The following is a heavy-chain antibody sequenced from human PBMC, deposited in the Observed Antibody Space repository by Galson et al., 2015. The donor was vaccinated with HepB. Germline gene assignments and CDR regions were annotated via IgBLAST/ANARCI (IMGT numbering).Heavy chain of an antibody. D-gene: IGHD3-22*01. V-gene: IGHV3-33*08. J-gene: IGHJ1*01. Sequence: SLRLSCAASGFTFSSYGMHWVRQAPGKGLEWVAVIWYDGSNKYYADSVKGRFTISRDNSKNTLYLQMNSLRAEDTAVYYCARVGQAVDSSGYYEYFQHWGQGTLVTVSS. CDR3: ARVGQAVDSSGYYEYFQH. CDR2: IWYDGSNK. CDR1: GFTFSSYG.